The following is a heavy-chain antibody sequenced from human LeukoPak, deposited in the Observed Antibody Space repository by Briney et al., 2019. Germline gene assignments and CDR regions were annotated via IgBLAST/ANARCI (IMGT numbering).Heavy chain of an antibody. CDR1: GFTFSSHS. J-gene: IGHJ4*02. Sequence: GGSLRLSCAASGFTFSSHSMNWVRQAPGKGLGWVAVISYDGSNKYYADSVKGRFTISRDNSKNTLYLQMNSLRAEDTAVYYCAREDGYCSGGNCYSYFDSWGQGALVTVSS. V-gene: IGHV3-30*03. D-gene: IGHD2-15*01. CDR2: ISYDGSNK. CDR3: AREDGYCSGGNCYSYFDS.